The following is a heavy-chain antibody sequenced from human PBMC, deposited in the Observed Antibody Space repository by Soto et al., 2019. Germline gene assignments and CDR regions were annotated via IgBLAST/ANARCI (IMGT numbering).Heavy chain of an antibody. CDR3: TKDWGVTIHYYYYYMDV. Sequence: GGSMRLSCTASGFNFSNALRSWVRQTTGKGLEWVGRIKSKTDGGTTDYAAPVKGRFTISRDDSKNTLYLQMNSLKTEDTAVYYCTKDWGVTIHYYYYYMDVWGKGTTVTVSS. CDR2: IKSKTDGGTT. CDR1: GFNFSNAL. J-gene: IGHJ6*03. D-gene: IGHD4-17*01. V-gene: IGHV3-15*01.